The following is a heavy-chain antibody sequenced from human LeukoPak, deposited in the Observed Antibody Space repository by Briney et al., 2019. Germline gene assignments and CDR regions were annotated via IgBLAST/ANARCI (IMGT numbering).Heavy chain of an antibody. CDR3: AKDMDHDYDDYGFDY. CDR1: GFTFSSYV. V-gene: IGHV3-30*18. Sequence: GGSLRLSCAASGFTFSSYVMHWVRQAPGKGLEWVAFISYDGSNKYYADSVKGRCAISRDNSKNTVYLQMNSLRAEGTAVYYCAKDMDHDYDDYGFDYWGQGTPVTVSS. D-gene: IGHD4-17*01. J-gene: IGHJ4*02. CDR2: ISYDGSNK.